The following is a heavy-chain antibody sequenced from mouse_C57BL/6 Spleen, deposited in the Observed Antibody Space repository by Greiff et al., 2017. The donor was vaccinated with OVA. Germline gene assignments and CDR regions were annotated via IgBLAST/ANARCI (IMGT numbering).Heavy chain of an antibody. D-gene: IGHD1-1*01. Sequence: VQLVESGPGLVAPSQSLSITCTVSGFSLTSYGVHWVRQPPGQGLEWLVVIWSDGSTTYNSALKSRLSISKDNSKSQVFLKMNSLQTDDTAMYYCASGSSSYYYAMDYWGQGTSVTVSS. V-gene: IGHV2-6*03. CDR1: GFSLTSYG. CDR2: IWSDGST. CDR3: ASGSSSYYYAMDY. J-gene: IGHJ4*01.